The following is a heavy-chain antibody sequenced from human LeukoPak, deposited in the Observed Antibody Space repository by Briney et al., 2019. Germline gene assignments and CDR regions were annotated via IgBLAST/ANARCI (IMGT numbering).Heavy chain of an antibody. CDR2: IRSKANSYAT. D-gene: IGHD5-18*01. J-gene: IGHJ4*02. V-gene: IGHV3-73*01. Sequence: GGSLRLSCAASGFTFSDSAIHWVRQASGKGLEWVGRIRSKANSYATAYAASVKGRFTISRDDSKNTLYLQMNSLRAEDTAVYYCAKDPRDHSYGWSWRYFDYWGQGTLVTVSS. CDR1: GFTFSDSA. CDR3: AKDPRDHSYGWSWRYFDY.